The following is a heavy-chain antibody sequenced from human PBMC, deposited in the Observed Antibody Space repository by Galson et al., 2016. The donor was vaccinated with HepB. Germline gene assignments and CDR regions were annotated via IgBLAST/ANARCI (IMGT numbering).Heavy chain of an antibody. CDR3: AGKRSDNYGMDV. V-gene: IGHV3-7*01. CDR2: IKQDGSQK. D-gene: IGHD4-17*01. CDR1: GFTFSR. J-gene: IGHJ6*02. Sequence: SLRLSCAASGFTFSRMNWVRQAPGKGLEWGANIKQDGSQKYYVDSVRGRFTISRDSAENSLHLQMSSLRAEDTAVYYCAGKRSDNYGMDVWGQGTTVTVSS.